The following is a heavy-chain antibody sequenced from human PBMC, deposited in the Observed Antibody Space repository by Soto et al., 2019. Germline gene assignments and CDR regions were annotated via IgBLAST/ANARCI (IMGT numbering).Heavy chain of an antibody. CDR2: ISGSGGST. J-gene: IGHJ4*02. D-gene: IGHD5-18*01. Sequence: WGSLRLSCAASGFTFSSYAMSWVRQAPGKGLEWVSAISGSGGSTYYADSVKGRFTISRDNSKNTLYLQMNSLRAEDTAVYYCAKDQLWFKYYFDYWGQGTLVTVSS. CDR1: GFTFSSYA. CDR3: AKDQLWFKYYFDY. V-gene: IGHV3-23*01.